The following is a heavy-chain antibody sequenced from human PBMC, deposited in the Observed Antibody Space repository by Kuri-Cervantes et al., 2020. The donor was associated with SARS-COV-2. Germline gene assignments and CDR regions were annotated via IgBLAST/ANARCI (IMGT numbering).Heavy chain of an antibody. Sequence: SGPTLVKPTQTLTLTCTFSGFSLSTSGVGVGWILQPPGKALEWLALIYWNDDKRYSPSLKSRLTITKDTSKNQVVLTMTNMDPVDTATYYCASIAARRVSYYYYGMDVWGQGTTVTVSS. J-gene: IGHJ6*02. D-gene: IGHD6-6*01. CDR3: ASIAARRVSYYYYGMDV. CDR2: IYWNDDK. CDR1: GFSLSTSGVG. V-gene: IGHV2-5*01.